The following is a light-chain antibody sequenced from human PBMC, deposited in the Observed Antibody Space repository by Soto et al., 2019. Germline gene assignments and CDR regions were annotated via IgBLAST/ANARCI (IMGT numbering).Light chain of an antibody. CDR3: QHRNVWPPIT. CDR1: ESIHTS. Sequence: VLTQSPATLSLSPGERATLSCRASESIHTSLAWYQQKPGQPPRLVVYDSTLRANGVPDRFGGSRSGTAFTLTLNNLEPEDFAVYYCQHRNVWPPITFGQGTRLEI. V-gene: IGKV3-11*01. CDR2: DST. J-gene: IGKJ5*01.